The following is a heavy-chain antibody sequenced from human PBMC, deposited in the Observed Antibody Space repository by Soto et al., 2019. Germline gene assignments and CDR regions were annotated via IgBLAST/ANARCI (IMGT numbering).Heavy chain of an antibody. D-gene: IGHD2-8*01. V-gene: IGHV3-23*01. CDR2: INANAIDT. CDR3: LSWVSDHFDF. J-gene: IGHJ4*02. CDR1: GFIFGNHG. Sequence: GGSLRLSCAASGFIFGNHGMTWVRQAPGRALEWVSTINANAIDTHYADSVKGRFTISRDNSKSTLDLQMNSLRAEDTDIYYSLSWVSDHFDFSGPGTLVTVSS.